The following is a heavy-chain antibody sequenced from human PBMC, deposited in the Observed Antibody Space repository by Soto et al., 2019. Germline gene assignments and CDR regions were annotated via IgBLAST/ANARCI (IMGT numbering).Heavy chain of an antibody. V-gene: IGHV3-33*01. Sequence: ESGGGVVQPGRSLRLSCAASGFTFSNYGMHWVRQAPGKGLEWVAVIWYVGTNKYYADSVKGRFTISRDNSKNTLYLQMNSLRAEDTAVYYCARDQAAAPTLDYYFGMDVWGQGTTVTVSS. CDR3: ARDQAAAPTLDYYFGMDV. CDR1: GFTFSNYG. D-gene: IGHD6-13*01. J-gene: IGHJ6*02. CDR2: IWYVGTNK.